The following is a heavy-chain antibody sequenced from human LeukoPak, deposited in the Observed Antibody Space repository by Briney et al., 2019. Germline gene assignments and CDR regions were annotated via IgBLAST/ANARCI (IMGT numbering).Heavy chain of an antibody. D-gene: IGHD3-22*01. CDR3: ARPYYDSSAPPYDY. Sequence: ASVKVSCKASGGTFSSYAISWVRQAPGQGLEWMGWISAYNGNTNYAQKLQGRVTMTTDTSTSTAYMELRSLRSDGTAVYYCARPYYDSSAPPYDYWGQGTLVTVSS. CDR1: GGTFSSYA. V-gene: IGHV1-18*01. J-gene: IGHJ4*02. CDR2: ISAYNGNT.